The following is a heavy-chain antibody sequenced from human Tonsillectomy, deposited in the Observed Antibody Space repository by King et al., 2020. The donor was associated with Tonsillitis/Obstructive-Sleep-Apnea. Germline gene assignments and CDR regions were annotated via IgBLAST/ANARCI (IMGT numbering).Heavy chain of an antibody. D-gene: IGHD3-3*01. J-gene: IGHJ4*02. CDR3: ASALYDLWRGYFPRALDY. CDR2: IKQDGSEK. Sequence: VQLVESGGGLVQPGGSLRLSCAASGFTFSSYWMSWVRQAPGKGLEWVANIKQDGSEKYFVDSVKGRFTISRDNAKNSLYLQMNSLRAEDTAVYYCASALYDLWRGYFPRALDYWGQGTLVTVSS. CDR1: GFTFSSYW. V-gene: IGHV3-7*02.